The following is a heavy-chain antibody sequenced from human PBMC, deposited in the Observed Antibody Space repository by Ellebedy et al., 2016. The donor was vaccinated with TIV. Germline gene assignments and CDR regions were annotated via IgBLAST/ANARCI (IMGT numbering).Heavy chain of an antibody. V-gene: IGHV3-53*01. J-gene: IGHJ4*02. CDR2: IYSGGST. Sequence: GESLKISCAASGFTVSNNYMSWVRQAPGKGLEWVSLIYSGGSTHYADSVKGRFTISRDNSKNTLYLQMNSLSPEDTAVYYCVSRPRDWGQGTLVTVSS. CDR1: GFTVSNNY. CDR3: VSRPRD.